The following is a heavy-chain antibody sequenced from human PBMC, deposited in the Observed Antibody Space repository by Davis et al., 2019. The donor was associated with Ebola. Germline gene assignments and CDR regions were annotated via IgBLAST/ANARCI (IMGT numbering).Heavy chain of an antibody. J-gene: IGHJ6*03. CDR2: IKQDGSEK. D-gene: IGHD6-19*01. V-gene: IGHV3-7*03. CDR3: ARDKQWLVPYYYYYKDV. Sequence: GESLKISCAASGFTFSSYWMSWVRQAPGKGLEWVANIKQDGSEKYYVDSVKGRFTISRDNAKNSLYLQMNSLRAEDTAVYYCARDKQWLVPYYYYYKDVWGKGTTVTVSS. CDR1: GFTFSSYW.